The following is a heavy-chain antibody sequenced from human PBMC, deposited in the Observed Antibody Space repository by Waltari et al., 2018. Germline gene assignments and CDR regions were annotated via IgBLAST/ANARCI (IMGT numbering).Heavy chain of an antibody. Sequence: QVQLQESGPGLVKPSETLSLTCTVSGGSISSYYWSWIRQPAGKGLEWIGRIYTSGSTNYNPSLKSRVTMSVDTSKNQFSLKLSSVTAADTAVYYCARDDPIYGDLDAFDIWGQGTMVTVSS. CDR2: IYTSGST. V-gene: IGHV4-4*07. CDR1: GGSISSYY. D-gene: IGHD4-17*01. CDR3: ARDDPIYGDLDAFDI. J-gene: IGHJ3*02.